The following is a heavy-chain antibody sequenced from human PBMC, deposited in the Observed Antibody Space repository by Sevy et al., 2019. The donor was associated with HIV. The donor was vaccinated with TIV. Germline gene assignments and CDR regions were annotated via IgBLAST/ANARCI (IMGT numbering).Heavy chain of an antibody. V-gene: IGHV3-64D*06. D-gene: IGHD3-22*01. J-gene: IGHJ3*02. CDR3: VKARITMIVSPGAFDI. CDR2: ISSNGGSA. Sequence: GGSLRLSCSASGFTISRYAMHWVRQAPGKGLEYVSAISSNGGSAYYADSVKGRFTISRDNSKNTLYLQMSSLRAEDTAVYYCVKARITMIVSPGAFDIWGQGTMVTVSS. CDR1: GFTISRYA.